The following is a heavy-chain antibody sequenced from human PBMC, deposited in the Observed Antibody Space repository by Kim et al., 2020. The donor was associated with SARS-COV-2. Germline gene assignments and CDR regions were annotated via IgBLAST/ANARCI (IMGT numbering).Heavy chain of an antibody. J-gene: IGHJ6*02. D-gene: IGHD3-10*01. Sequence: GGSLRLSCAASGFTFSSYWMSWVRQAPGKGLEWVANIKQEGSEKYYVDSVKGRFTISRDNAKNSLYLQMNSLRAEDTAVYYCALGGELLRDGMDAWGQGTTVTVSS. CDR1: GFTFSSYW. V-gene: IGHV3-7*01. CDR2: IKQEGSEK. CDR3: ALGGELLRDGMDA.